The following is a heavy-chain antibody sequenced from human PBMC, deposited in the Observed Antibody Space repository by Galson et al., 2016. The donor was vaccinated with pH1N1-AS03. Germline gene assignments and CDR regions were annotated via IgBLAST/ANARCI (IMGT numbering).Heavy chain of an antibody. CDR1: GFNFRKFA. CDR3: AKFGGGGWFLITQYDC. D-gene: IGHD4-23*01. CDR2: ISGSGETT. J-gene: IGHJ4*02. Sequence: SLRLSCAPSGFNFRKFAMAWVRQAPGQGLEWISAISGSGETTKSADAVKGRFIVSGDNYKDTLYLQMSSLRVEDTAIYYCAKFGGGGWFLITQYDCWGQGTLVTVSS. V-gene: IGHV3-23*01.